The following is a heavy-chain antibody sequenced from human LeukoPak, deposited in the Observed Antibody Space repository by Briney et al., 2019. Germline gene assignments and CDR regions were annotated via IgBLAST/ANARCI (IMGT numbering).Heavy chain of an antibody. CDR3: ATNLRIAVAGTDY. D-gene: IGHD6-19*01. CDR2: IYYSGST. J-gene: IGHJ4*02. V-gene: IGHV4-39*01. Sequence: KASETLSLTCTVSGGSIRSSSYYWGWIRQPPGKGLEWIGSIYYSGSTYYNPSLKSRVTISVDTSKNQFSLKLSSVTAADTAVYYCATNLRIAVAGTDYWGQGTLVTVSS. CDR1: GGSIRSSSYY.